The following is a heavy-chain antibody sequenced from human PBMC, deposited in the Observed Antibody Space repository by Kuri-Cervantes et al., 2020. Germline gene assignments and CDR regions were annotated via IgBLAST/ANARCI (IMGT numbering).Heavy chain of an antibody. D-gene: IGHD3-10*01. CDR3: ARDDGWGGLH. V-gene: IGHV4-30-2*01. J-gene: IGHJ4*02. CDR2: IYHSGST. Sequence: SETLSLTCTVSGGSISSSSYYWSWIRQPPGKGLEWIGYIYHSGSTYYNPSLKSRVTISVDRSKNQFSLKLSPVTAADTAVYYCARDDGWGGLHWGQGTLVTVSS. CDR1: GGSISSSSYY.